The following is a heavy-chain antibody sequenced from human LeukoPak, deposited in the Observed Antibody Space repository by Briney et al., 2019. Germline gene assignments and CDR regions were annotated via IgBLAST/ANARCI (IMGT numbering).Heavy chain of an antibody. Sequence: GGSLRLSCAASGFTFSSYWMSWVRQAPGKGLEWVANIKQDGSEKYYVDSVKGRFTISKDNAKNSLYLQINSLRAEDTSVYSCGRDVEKRQLVDFWGQGTLVTVFS. CDR2: IKQDGSEK. D-gene: IGHD6-13*01. CDR1: GFTFSSYW. J-gene: IGHJ4*02. V-gene: IGHV3-7*01. CDR3: GRDVEKRQLVDF.